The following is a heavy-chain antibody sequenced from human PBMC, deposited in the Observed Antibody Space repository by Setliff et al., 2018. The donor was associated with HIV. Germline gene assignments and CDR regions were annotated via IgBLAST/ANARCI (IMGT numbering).Heavy chain of an antibody. J-gene: IGHJ4*02. CDR1: GVSMTNNY. V-gene: IGHV4-59*01. D-gene: IGHD2-15*01. CDR3: ASEKVAWTVSDSFFEF. CDR2: VHYSGNT. Sequence: SETLSLTCSVSGVSMTNNYWTWIRQSPGKGLEWIGYVHYSGNTRYDPSLKSRVTISVDTSKNKFSLKLSSVTAADTAVYYCASEKVAWTVSDSFFEFWGQGVPVTVSS.